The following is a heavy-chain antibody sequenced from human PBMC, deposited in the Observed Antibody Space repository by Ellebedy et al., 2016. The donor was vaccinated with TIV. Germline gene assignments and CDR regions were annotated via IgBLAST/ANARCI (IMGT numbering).Heavy chain of an antibody. CDR3: AHRRAAARPYYFDY. CDR1: GASLRSYYW. Sequence: TLSLTCTVSGASLRSYYWSWIRQPPGKALEWLALYYWNDDKRYNPSLKSRLTITKDTSKNEVVLTMTNMDPVDTATYYCAHRRAAARPYYFDYWGQGTLVTVSS. V-gene: IGHV2-5*01. CDR2: YYWNDDK. D-gene: IGHD6-6*01. J-gene: IGHJ4*02.